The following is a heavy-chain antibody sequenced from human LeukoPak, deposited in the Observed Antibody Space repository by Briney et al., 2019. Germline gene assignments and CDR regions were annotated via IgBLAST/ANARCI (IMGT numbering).Heavy chain of an antibody. V-gene: IGHV4-38-2*01. D-gene: IGHD2-2*02. CDR3: ARMWEYCSSTSCYTGFDY. CDR1: GYSISSGYY. CDR2: IYHSGST. J-gene: IGHJ4*02. Sequence: SETLSLTCAVSGYSISSGYYWGWIRQPPGKGLEWIGSIYHSGSTYYNPSLKSRVTISVDTSKNQFSLKLSSVTAADTAVHYCARMWEYCSSTSCYTGFDYWGQGTLVTVSS.